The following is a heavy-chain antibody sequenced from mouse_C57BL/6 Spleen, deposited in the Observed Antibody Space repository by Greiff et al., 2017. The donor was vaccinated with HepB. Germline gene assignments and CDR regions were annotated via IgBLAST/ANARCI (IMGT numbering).Heavy chain of an antibody. J-gene: IGHJ4*01. CDR3: ARHEEGSSGLYAMDY. D-gene: IGHD3-2*02. V-gene: IGHV1-62-2*01. Sequence: QVTLKVSGAELVKPGASVKLSCKASGYTFTEYTIHWVKQRSGQGLEWIGWFYPGSGSIKYNEKFKDKATLTADKSSSTVYMELSRLTSEDSAVYFCARHEEGSSGLYAMDYWGQGTSVTVSS. CDR1: GYTFTEYT. CDR2: FYPGSGSI.